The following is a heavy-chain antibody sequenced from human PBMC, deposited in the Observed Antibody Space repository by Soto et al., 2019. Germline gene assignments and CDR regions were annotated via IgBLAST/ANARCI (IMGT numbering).Heavy chain of an antibody. V-gene: IGHV3-23*01. J-gene: IGHJ4*02. CDR2: ISDSGYST. CDR1: GFAFSSYA. CDR3: AASDYVWGSYRYHFTLGY. Sequence: EVQLLESGGGLVQPGGSLRLSCAASGFAFSSYAMSWVRQAPGKGLEWVSGISDSGYSTYYADSVKGRFTISRDNSKNTVYLQMISLRAEDTAVYYCAASDYVWGSYRYHFTLGYWGQGTLVTVSS. D-gene: IGHD3-16*02.